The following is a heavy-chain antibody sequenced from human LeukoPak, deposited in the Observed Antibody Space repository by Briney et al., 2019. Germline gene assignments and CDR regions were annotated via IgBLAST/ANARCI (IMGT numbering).Heavy chain of an antibody. J-gene: IGHJ5*02. CDR1: GGSISGYY. D-gene: IGHD3-9*01. Sequence: SETLSLTCTVSGGSISGYYWSWIRQPPGKGLEWVGYISYSGSTNYNPSLKSRVTISVDTSKNQFSLKLSSVTAADTAIYYCARVARVRYFDWSRGNWFDPWGQGTLVTVSS. CDR3: ARVARVRYFDWSRGNWFDP. V-gene: IGHV4-59*01. CDR2: ISYSGST.